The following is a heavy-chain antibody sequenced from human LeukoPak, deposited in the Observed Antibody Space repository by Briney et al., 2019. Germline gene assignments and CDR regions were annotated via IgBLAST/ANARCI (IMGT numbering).Heavy chain of an antibody. CDR2: IYPDDSET. D-gene: IGHD1-26*01. J-gene: IGHJ6*02. Sequence: GESLKISCKGSGYRFTSYWIAWVRQMPGKSLEWKGTIYPDDSETRYSPSSQGQVTISADKSISTAYLQWSTLEASDTATYYCARPSSGTYYGMDVWGQGTTVTVSS. V-gene: IGHV5-51*01. CDR3: ARPSSGTYYGMDV. CDR1: GYRFTSYW.